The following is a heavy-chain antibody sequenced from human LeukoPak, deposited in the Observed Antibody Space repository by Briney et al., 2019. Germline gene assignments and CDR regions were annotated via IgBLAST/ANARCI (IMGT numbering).Heavy chain of an antibody. CDR1: GFTFSSYS. V-gene: IGHV3-21*01. D-gene: IGHD3-10*01. J-gene: IGHJ4*02. CDR2: IRSSSSYI. CDR3: ARTDMVRGVYYFDY. Sequence: TGGSLRLSCAASGFTFSSYSMNWVRQAPGKGLEWVSSIRSSSSYIYYADSVKGRFTISRDNAKNSLYLQMNSLRAEDTAVYYCARTDMVRGVYYFDYWGQGTLVTVSS.